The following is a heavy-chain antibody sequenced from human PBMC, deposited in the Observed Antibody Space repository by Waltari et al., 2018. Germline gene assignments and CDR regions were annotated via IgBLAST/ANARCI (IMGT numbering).Heavy chain of an antibody. J-gene: IGHJ4*02. V-gene: IGHV4-61*09. CDR1: GGSISSGSYY. CDR3: ARGTTPAAPY. D-gene: IGHD1-26*01. Sequence: QVQLQESGPGLVKPSQTLSLTCTVSGGSISSGSYYWSWIRQPDGKGLEWIGSIYTSESTNYNPSLESRVTISVDTSKNQFSLKLSSVTAADTAVYYCARGTTPAAPYWGQGTLVTVSS. CDR2: IYTSEST.